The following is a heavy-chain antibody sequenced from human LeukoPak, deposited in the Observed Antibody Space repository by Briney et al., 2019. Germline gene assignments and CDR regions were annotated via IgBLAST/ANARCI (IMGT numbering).Heavy chain of an antibody. Sequence: GGSLRLSCAASGFTFSSYWMSWVRQAPGKGLEWLANIKEDGSERYYVDSVKGRFTISRDNAKNSLYLQMNSLRAEDTAVYYCARDRFRMEGFDPWGQGTLVTVSS. CDR2: IKEDGSER. V-gene: IGHV3-7*01. D-gene: IGHD2-8*01. CDR3: ARDRFRMEGFDP. J-gene: IGHJ5*02. CDR1: GFTFSSYW.